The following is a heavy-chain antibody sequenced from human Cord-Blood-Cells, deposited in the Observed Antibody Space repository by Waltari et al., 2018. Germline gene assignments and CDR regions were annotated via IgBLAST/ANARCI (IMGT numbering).Heavy chain of an antibody. J-gene: IGHJ3*02. V-gene: IGHV4-34*01. CDR3: ARGTGVDFWSGYYALDI. Sequence: QVQLQQWGAGLLKPSETLSLTCAVYGGSFSGYYWSWIRQPPGKGLEWIGEIKHRGSTNYNPSLKSRVTISVDTSKNQFSLKLSSVTAADTAVYYCARGTGVDFWSGYYALDIWGQGTMVTVSS. D-gene: IGHD3-3*01. CDR1: GGSFSGYY. CDR2: IKHRGST.